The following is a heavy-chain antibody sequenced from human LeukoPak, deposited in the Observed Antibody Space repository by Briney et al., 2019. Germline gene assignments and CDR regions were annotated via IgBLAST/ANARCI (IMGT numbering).Heavy chain of an antibody. CDR3: ARTTTAXXXYXSDY. V-gene: IGHV4-39*01. J-gene: IGHJ4*02. CDR2: IYYGGST. CDR1: GASISYSSYS. D-gene: IGHD4-11*01. Sequence: SETLSLTCTVSGASISYSSYSWAWIRQPPGKGLEWIGSIYYGGSTYYNSSLKSRLTVSVDTSKNQFSLRLSSVTAADTAVYYCARTTTAXXXYXSDYWGQXALVTVS.